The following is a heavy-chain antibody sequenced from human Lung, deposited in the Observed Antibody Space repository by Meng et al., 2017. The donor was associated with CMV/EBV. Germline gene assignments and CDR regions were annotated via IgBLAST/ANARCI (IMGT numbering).Heavy chain of an antibody. D-gene: IGHD6-13*01. J-gene: IGHJ4*02. CDR3: ATIRWYGISWYFDY. V-gene: IGHV3-7*01. CDR1: GFTFSTYW. Sequence: GGSXRLSCAASGFTFSTYWMGWVRQAPGKGLDWVANIKQDGGEKYYVDSVEGRFTISRDNAKNSLYPQMNSLRVEDTAVYYCATIRWYGISWYFDYWGQGXLVTVSS. CDR2: IKQDGGEK.